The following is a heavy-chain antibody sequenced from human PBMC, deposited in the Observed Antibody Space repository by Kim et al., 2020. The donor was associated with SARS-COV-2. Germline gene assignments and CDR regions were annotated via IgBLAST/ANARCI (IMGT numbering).Heavy chain of an antibody. J-gene: IGHJ3*02. CDR2: IYPGDSDT. Sequence: GESLKISCKGSGYSFTSYWIGWVRQMPGKGLEWMGIIYPGDSDTRYSPSFQGQVTISADKSISTAYLQWSSLKASDTAMYYCARPPIPSIAAAGNHDAFDIWGQGTMVTVSS. V-gene: IGHV5-51*01. D-gene: IGHD6-13*01. CDR3: ARPPIPSIAAAGNHDAFDI. CDR1: GYSFTSYW.